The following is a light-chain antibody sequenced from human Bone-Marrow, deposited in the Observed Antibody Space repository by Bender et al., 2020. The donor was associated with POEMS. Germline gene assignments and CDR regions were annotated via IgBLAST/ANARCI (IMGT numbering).Light chain of an antibody. CDR2: EGS. CDR3: CSYAGTTTWV. CDR1: SGDVGDYNL. V-gene: IGLV2-23*01. J-gene: IGLJ3*02. Sequence: QSALTQPASVSGSPGQSITISCTGTSGDVGDYNLVSWYQQRPGKAPKLIIYEGSERPSTVSSRFSGSRSGNTASLTISGLQAEDEADYYCCSYAGTTTWVFGGGTKLTVL.